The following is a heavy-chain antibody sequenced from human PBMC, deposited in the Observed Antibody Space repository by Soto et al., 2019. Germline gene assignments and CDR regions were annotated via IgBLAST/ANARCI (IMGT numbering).Heavy chain of an antibody. CDR1: GGTFSSYA. CDR3: VKDPRVTLESPR. Sequence: SVKVSCKASGGTFSSYAISWVRQAPGQGLEWMGGIIPIFGTANYAQKFQGRVTITADESRNTVYLQMTSLRAEDTATYYCVKDPRVTLESPRWGQGTLVTVSS. J-gene: IGHJ4*02. CDR2: IIPIFGTA. V-gene: IGHV1-69*13. D-gene: IGHD1-1*01.